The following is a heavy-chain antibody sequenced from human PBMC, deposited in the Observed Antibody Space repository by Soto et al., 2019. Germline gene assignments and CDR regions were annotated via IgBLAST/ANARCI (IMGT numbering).Heavy chain of an antibody. V-gene: IGHV3-7*01. CDR3: ARDLSPADGNLFYDAFDI. CDR2: IRKDASVL. D-gene: IGHD2-2*01. Sequence: EVQLVESGGALVQPGGPLDRPGPASGFTFSTFWLTWSRQVPGRGLGWVATIRKDASVLHYADSVEGRFTISRDNAKKSLYLQMSSLRADDTAVHFCARDLSPADGNLFYDAFDIWGQGTVVTVSS. J-gene: IGHJ3*02. CDR1: GFTFSTFW.